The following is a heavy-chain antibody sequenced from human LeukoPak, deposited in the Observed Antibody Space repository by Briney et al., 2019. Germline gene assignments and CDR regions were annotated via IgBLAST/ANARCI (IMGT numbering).Heavy chain of an antibody. CDR1: GGSISSYY. V-gene: IGHV4-59*08. CDR3: ARHSGDPLGCDFWSGYYSEWFDP. D-gene: IGHD3-3*01. CDR2: IYYSGST. J-gene: IGHJ5*02. Sequence: SETLSLTCTVSGGSISSYYWSWIRQPPGKGLEWIGYIYYSGSTNYNPSLKSRVTISVDTSKNQFSLKLSSVTAADTAVYYCARHSGDPLGCDFWSGYYSEWFDPWGQGTLVTVSS.